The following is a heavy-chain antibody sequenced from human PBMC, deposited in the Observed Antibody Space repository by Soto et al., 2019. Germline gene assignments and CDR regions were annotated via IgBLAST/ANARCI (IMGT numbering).Heavy chain of an antibody. D-gene: IGHD3-3*01. J-gene: IGHJ4*02. V-gene: IGHV4-59*08. CDR1: GASLNDFS. Sequence: QVQLRESGPGPVRPSETLSLSCSVSGASLNDFSWSWIRQPPGRGLEWIGYVSYSGRTTYSPSLKSRVTISLDTSKNAFSLNLTSMTAADTAIYYCARHFLGQARQRLFVDYWGQGTLATVSS. CDR2: VSYSGRT. CDR3: ARHFLGQARQRLFVDY.